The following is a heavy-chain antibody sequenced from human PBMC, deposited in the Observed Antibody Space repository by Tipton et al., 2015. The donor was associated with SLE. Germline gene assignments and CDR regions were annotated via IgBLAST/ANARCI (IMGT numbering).Heavy chain of an antibody. D-gene: IGHD6-13*01. CDR3: ARDVPASGSHLLDS. V-gene: IGHV1-18*01. CDR2: ISAYNGNT. J-gene: IGHJ4*02. CDR1: GYTFTNYG. Sequence: QLVQSGAELKKPGASVKVSCKASGYTFTNYGVSWVRQAPGQGLEWVAWISAYNGNTDYAQKLRGRVTVTTDTSTNTAYLELRSLTSDDTALYYCARDVPASGSHLLDSWGQGTRVTVSS.